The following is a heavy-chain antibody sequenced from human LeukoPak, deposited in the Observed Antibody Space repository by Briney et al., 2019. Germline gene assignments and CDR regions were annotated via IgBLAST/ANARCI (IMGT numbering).Heavy chain of an antibody. V-gene: IGHV1-18*01. CDR1: GYTFTSYG. CDR3: ARDKGGYYDSSGYYFGY. CDR2: ISAYNGNT. Sequence: ASVKVSCKASGYTFTSYGISWVRQAPGQGLEWMGWISAYNGNTNYAQKLQGRVTMTTDTSTSTAYMELSSLRSEDTAVYYCARDKGGYYDSSGYYFGYWGQGTLVTVSS. D-gene: IGHD3-22*01. J-gene: IGHJ4*02.